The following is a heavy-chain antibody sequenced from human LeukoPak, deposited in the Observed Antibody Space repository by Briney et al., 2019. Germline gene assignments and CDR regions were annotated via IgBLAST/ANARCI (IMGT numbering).Heavy chain of an antibody. D-gene: IGHD3-10*02. CDR2: ISSSGSTI. V-gene: IGHV3-48*04. CDR3: AELGITMIGGV. CDR1: GFSFSSFS. J-gene: IGHJ6*04. Sequence: GGSLRLSCAASGFSFSSFSMNWVRQAPGKGLEWVSYISSSGSTIYYADSVKGRFTISRDNAKNSLYLQMNSLRAEDTAVYYCAELGITMIGGVWGKGTTVTISS.